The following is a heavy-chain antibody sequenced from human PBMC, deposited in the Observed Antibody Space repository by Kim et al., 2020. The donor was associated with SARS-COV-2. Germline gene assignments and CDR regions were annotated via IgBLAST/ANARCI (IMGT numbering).Heavy chain of an antibody. Sequence: TRYYEDAVKGRFTISRDNAKNALYLQMNSLRAEDTAVYYCATLAQLVDWGQGTLVTVSS. D-gene: IGHD6-6*01. J-gene: IGHJ4*02. CDR2: TR. CDR3: ATLAQLVD. V-gene: IGHV3-48*03.